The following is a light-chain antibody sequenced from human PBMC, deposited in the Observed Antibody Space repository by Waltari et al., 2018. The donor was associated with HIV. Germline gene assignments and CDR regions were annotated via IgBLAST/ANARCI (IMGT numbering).Light chain of an antibody. CDR2: ENN. J-gene: IGLJ2*01. CDR1: SSNLENNS. V-gene: IGLV1-51*02. Sequence: QSVLTQPPSVSAAPEQKVTISCSGSSSNLENNSVSWYQPLPGTAPKLLIFENNKRPSGICDRFSGSKSGTSATLGITGLQTGDEADYYCGTWDSSLSAGVFGGGTKLTVL. CDR3: GTWDSSLSAGV.